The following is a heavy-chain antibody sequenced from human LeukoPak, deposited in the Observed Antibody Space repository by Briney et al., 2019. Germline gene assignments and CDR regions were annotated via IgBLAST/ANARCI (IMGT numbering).Heavy chain of an antibody. CDR2: IIPIFGTA. CDR3: ARDSSGWFFDY. J-gene: IGHJ4*02. CDR1: GVTFSSYA. Sequence: SVKVSCKASGVTFSSYAISWVRQAPGQGLEWMGRIIPIFGTANYAQKFQGRVTITTDASTSTAYMELSSLRSEDTAVYYCARDSSGWFFDYWGQGTLVTVSS. V-gene: IGHV1-69*05. D-gene: IGHD6-19*01.